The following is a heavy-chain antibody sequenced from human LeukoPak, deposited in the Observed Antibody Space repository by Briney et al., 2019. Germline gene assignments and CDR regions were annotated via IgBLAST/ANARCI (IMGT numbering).Heavy chain of an antibody. Sequence: SETLSLTCTVSGGSISSSSYYWGWIRQPPGKGLEWIGSIYYSGSTYYNPSLKSRVTISVDTSKNQFSLKLSSVTAADTAVYYCARLGGQGVQVAYSSSWYDYWGQGTLVTVSS. V-gene: IGHV4-39*01. D-gene: IGHD6-13*01. CDR2: IYYSGST. J-gene: IGHJ4*02. CDR1: GGSISSSSYY. CDR3: ARLGGQGVQVAYSSSWYDY.